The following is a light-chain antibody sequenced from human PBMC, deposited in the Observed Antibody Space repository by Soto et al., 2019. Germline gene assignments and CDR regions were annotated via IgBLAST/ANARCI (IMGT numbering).Light chain of an antibody. CDR1: QGISNY. Sequence: DIQMTQSPSSLSASVGARVTITCRASQGISNYLAWYQQKPGKVPKLLIYAASTLQSGVPPRFSGSGSGTDFTLTISGRQPEDVATYFCQKYNSAPRTFGPGTKVDIK. J-gene: IGKJ3*01. CDR2: AAS. V-gene: IGKV1-27*01. CDR3: QKYNSAPRT.